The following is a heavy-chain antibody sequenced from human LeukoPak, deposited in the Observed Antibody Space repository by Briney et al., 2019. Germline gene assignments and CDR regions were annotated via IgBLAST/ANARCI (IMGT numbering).Heavy chain of an antibody. V-gene: IGHV3-23*01. J-gene: IGHJ4*02. CDR3: AKDWLEY. Sequence: GGSLRLSWAVSGFDFSRYAMIWVRQAPGGGGEGVSGLGGSGGDTYYADSVKGRFTISRNNSKNTLYLQMNSLRADDTAGYYCAKDWLEYWGQGTRVTVSS. CDR2: LGGSGGDT. CDR1: GFDFSRYA. D-gene: IGHD6-19*01.